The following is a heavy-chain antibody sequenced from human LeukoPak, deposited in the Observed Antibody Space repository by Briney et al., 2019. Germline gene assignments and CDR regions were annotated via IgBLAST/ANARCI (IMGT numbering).Heavy chain of an antibody. CDR3: ARATMVRIFFDY. Sequence: AGSLTLSCAASGFNFSNYAMSWVRHAPGKGVEWVSAISGGGGSTYYTDSVKGPFTISRANAKPTLYLQINSLRAEDPAVYSCARATMVRIFFDYWGQGTLVTVSS. J-gene: IGHJ4*02. CDR2: ISGGGGST. D-gene: IGHD3-10*01. V-gene: IGHV3-23*01. CDR1: GFNFSNYA.